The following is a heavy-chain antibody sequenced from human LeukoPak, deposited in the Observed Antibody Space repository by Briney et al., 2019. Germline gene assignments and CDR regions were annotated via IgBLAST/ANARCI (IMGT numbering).Heavy chain of an antibody. V-gene: IGHV5-51*01. D-gene: IGHD6-13*01. J-gene: IGHJ3*02. CDR3: ARQGQQLALDAFDI. Sequence: GESLKISCKDSGNSFTTYWIGWVRQMPGRGLEWMGIIYPGDSYTKYSPSFQGQVTISADRSISTAYLQWSSLKASDTAMYYCARQGQQLALDAFDIWGQGTMVTVSS. CDR1: GNSFTTYW. CDR2: IYPGDSYT.